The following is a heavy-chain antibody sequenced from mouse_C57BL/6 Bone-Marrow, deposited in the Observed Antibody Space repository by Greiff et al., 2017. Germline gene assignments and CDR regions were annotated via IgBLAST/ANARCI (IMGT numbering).Heavy chain of an antibody. D-gene: IGHD1-1*01. Sequence: VQLQQPGAELVKPGASVKMSCKASGYTFTSYWITWVKQRPGQGLEWIGDIYPGSGSTNYNEKFKSKATLTVDTSSSTAYMQLSSLTSEDSAVYYCARSRGGRGYVDVWGTGTTVTVSS. CDR3: ARSRGGRGYVDV. CDR1: GYTFTSYW. J-gene: IGHJ1*03. CDR2: IYPGSGST. V-gene: IGHV1-55*01.